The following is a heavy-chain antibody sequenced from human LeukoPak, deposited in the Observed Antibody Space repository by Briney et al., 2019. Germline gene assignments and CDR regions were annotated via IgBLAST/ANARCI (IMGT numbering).Heavy chain of an antibody. CDR2: ISGYNGNT. CDR3: ASLKNYYDSSGYLVTDAFDI. J-gene: IGHJ3*02. Sequence: ASVTVSCTPSGYTFTTYNINGLRQAPGQGLEWMGWISGYNGNTNYAQRRQGRVTMITDTSTSTAYMELRSLKSDDTAVYYCASLKNYYDSSGYLVTDAFDIWGQGTMVTVSS. D-gene: IGHD3-22*01. V-gene: IGHV1-18*01. CDR1: GYTFTTYN.